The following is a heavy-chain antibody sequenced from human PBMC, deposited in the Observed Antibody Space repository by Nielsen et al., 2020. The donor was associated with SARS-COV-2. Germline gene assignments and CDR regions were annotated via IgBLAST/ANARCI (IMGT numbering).Heavy chain of an antibody. D-gene: IGHD3-16*01. CDR1: AFTFSTYW. CDR2: INSDGSST. V-gene: IGHV3-74*01. J-gene: IGHJ4*02. Sequence: GGSLRLSCAASAFTFSTYWMHWVRQAPGKGLVWVSRINSDGSSTSYADSVKGRFTISRDNAKNTLYLQMNSLRAEDTAVYSCVRGLQVPNGLAHRWGQGTLVTVSS. CDR3: VRGLQVPNGLAHR.